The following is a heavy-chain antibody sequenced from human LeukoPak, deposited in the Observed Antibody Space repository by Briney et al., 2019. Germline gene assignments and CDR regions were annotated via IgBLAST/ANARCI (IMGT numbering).Heavy chain of an antibody. V-gene: IGHV3-23*01. J-gene: IGHJ4*02. CDR3: ARVRGGN. CDR1: GFTFSSYA. D-gene: IGHD3-16*01. CDR2: ITYIDGST. Sequence: GGSLRLSCAASGFTFSSYAMSWVRQAPGKGLEWVSGITYIDGSTYYADSVKGRFTISRDNAKNTLYLQMNSLTAEDTAVYYCARVRGGNWGQGTLVTVSS.